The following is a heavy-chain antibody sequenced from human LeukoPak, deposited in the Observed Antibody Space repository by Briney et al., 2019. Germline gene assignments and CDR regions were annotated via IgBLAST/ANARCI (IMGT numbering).Heavy chain of an antibody. D-gene: IGHD1-26*01. CDR1: GFTFSSYG. V-gene: IGHV3-30*02. CDR2: IPYDGSNK. CDR3: AKAGGSYYYLDY. J-gene: IGHJ4*02. Sequence: QPGGSLRLSCAASGFTFSSYGMHWVRQAPGKGLEWVAFIPYDGSNKYYGDSVKGRFTISRDNSKNTLYLQMNSLRAEDTAVYYCAKAGGSYYYLDYWGQGTLVTVSS.